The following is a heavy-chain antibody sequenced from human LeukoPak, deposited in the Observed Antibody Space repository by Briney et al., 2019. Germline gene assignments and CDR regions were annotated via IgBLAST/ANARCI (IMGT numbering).Heavy chain of an antibody. CDR1: GGSFSGYY. CDR3: ARRGSSGWYYFDY. V-gene: IGHV4-34*01. CDR2: INYSGST. Sequence: SETLSLTCAVYGGSFSGYYWTWIRQPPGKGLEWIGKINYSGSTNYNPSLKSRVTISVDTSKNQFSLKLSSVTAADAAVYYCARRGSSGWYYFDYWGQGTLVTVSS. J-gene: IGHJ4*02. D-gene: IGHD6-19*01.